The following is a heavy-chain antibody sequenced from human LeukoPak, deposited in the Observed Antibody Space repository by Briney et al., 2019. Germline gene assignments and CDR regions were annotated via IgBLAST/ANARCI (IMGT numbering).Heavy chain of an antibody. V-gene: IGHV4-39*01. D-gene: IGHD3-10*01. J-gene: IGHJ4*02. CDR3: ARRIYASGRFDY. CDR2: IYYSGNT. CDR1: GGSISSSSYY. Sequence: PSETLSLTCTVSGGSISSSSYYWGWIRQPPGKGLEWIGNIYYSGNTYYNPSLKSRVTISVDTSKNQFSLKLSSVTAADTAVYYCARRIYASGRFDYWGQGTLVTVSS.